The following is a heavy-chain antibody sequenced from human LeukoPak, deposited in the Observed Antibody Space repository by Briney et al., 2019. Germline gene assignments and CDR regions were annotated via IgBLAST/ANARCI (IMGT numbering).Heavy chain of an antibody. D-gene: IGHD6-19*01. CDR3: ARKIAVAGKVYVGWFDP. J-gene: IGHJ5*02. V-gene: IGHV3-23*01. CDR2: ISGSGGST. Sequence: GGSLRLSCAASGFTFSSYSMNWVRQAPGKGPEWVSAISGSGGSTYYADSVKGRFTISRDNSKNTLYLQMNSLRAEDTAVYYCARKIAVAGKVYVGWFDPWGQGTLVTVSS. CDR1: GFTFSSYS.